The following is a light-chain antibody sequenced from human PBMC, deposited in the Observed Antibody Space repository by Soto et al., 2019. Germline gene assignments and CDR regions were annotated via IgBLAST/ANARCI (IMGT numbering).Light chain of an antibody. CDR3: QQYGSSPT. CDR2: GTS. V-gene: IGKV3-20*01. Sequence: PGTLSLSPGERATLSCRASQSVSSSYLAWYQQKPGQAPRLLIHGTSYRATGIPDRFRGSGSGTDFILTISRLEPEDFAVYYCQQYGSSPTFGQGTKVDIK. J-gene: IGKJ1*01. CDR1: QSVSSSY.